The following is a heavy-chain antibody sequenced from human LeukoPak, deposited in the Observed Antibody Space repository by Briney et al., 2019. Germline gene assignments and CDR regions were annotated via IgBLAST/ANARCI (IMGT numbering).Heavy chain of an antibody. J-gene: IGHJ4*02. D-gene: IGHD5-18*01. CDR1: GFTFRSCA. CDR2: LSGSGAST. CDR3: AKYLGKYSYGYSGLDY. V-gene: IGHV3-23*01. Sequence: GGSLRLSCAASGFTFRSCAMTWVRQAPGKGLEWVSSLSGSGASTFYADSVKGRFTISRDNSKNTLSLQMSSLRAEDTAVYFCAKYLGKYSYGYSGLDYWGQGTLVTVSS.